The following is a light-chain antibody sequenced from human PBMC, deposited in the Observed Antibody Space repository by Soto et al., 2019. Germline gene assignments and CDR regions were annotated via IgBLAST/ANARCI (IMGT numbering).Light chain of an antibody. CDR3: QQSSGYPRT. Sequence: DIPLTQSPSFLSASVGDRVTITCRASQGISTYLAWYQQKPGKAPKLLIYAASTLQSGVPSRFSGSGSGTGFTLTVSNLQPEDFATYYCQQSSGYPRTFGQGTKVEIK. CDR2: AAS. J-gene: IGKJ1*01. CDR1: QGISTY. V-gene: IGKV1-9*01.